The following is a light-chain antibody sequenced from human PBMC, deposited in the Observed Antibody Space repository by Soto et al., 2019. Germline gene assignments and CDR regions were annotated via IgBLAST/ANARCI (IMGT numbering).Light chain of an antibody. V-gene: IGKV1-39*01. CDR3: QQYYSTPIT. J-gene: IGKJ5*01. CDR1: QSVNTY. CDR2: SAS. Sequence: DIQMTQSPSSLSASVGDRVTITCRASQSVNTYLHWYQQKAGQAPKLLIYSASSLQSGVPSRFSGSGSGTDFTLTISTLQPEDFATYYCQQYYSTPITFGQGTRLEIK.